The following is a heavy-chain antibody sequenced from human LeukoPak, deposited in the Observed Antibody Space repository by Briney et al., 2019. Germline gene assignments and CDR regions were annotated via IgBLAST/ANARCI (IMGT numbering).Heavy chain of an antibody. V-gene: IGHV3-30*02. D-gene: IGHD2-2*03. CDR1: GFTFSSYG. CDR3: AKDGGYCSSTSCDEDY. J-gene: IGHJ4*02. CDR2: IRYDGSNK. Sequence: PGGSLRLSCAASGFTFSSYGMHWVRQAPGKGLEGVAFIRYDGSNKYYADSVKGRFTISRDNSKNTLYLQMNSLRAEDTAVYYCAKDGGYCSSTSCDEDYWGQGTLVTVSS.